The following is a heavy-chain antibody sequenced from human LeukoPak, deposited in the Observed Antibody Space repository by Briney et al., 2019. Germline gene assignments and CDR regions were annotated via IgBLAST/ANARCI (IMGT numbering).Heavy chain of an antibody. J-gene: IGHJ4*02. CDR1: GGSISSGDYY. V-gene: IGHV4-30-4*01. CDR2: IYYSGST. Sequence: SETLSLTCTVSGGSISSGDYYWSWIRQPPGKGLEWIGYIYYSGSTYYNPSLKSRVTVSVDTSKNQFSLKLSSVTAADTAVYYCARDRGSYCGGDCYIPGYFDYWGQGTLVTVSS. CDR3: ARDRGSYCGGDCYIPGYFDY. D-gene: IGHD2-21*02.